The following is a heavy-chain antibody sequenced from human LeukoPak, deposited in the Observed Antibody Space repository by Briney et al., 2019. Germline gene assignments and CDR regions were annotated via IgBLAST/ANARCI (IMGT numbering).Heavy chain of an antibody. CDR1: GYRFTSYW. D-gene: IGHD3-9*01. Sequence: GESLKISLKSSGYRFTSYWIGRVRPIPGKGLEWMGILYPGGSDTIYCPSFQGQVTIPPGKPLNTADLQCSRLKASDTAMYFRARSEGGRYFAWLLMGFDPWGQGTLVTVSS. CDR2: LYPGGSDT. V-gene: IGHV5-51*01. CDR3: ARSEGGRYFAWLLMGFDP. J-gene: IGHJ5*02.